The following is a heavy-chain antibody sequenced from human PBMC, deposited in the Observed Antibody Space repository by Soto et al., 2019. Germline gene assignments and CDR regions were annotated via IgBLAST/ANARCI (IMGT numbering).Heavy chain of an antibody. D-gene: IGHD4-17*01. Sequence: EVQLVESGGGLVQPGGSLRLSCAASGFTFSSYWMSWVRQAPGKGLEWVANIKQDGSEKYYVDSVKGRFTISRDNAKNSLYLQMNSLRAEDTAVYYCARESPVTTERNYYYYYGMDVWGQGTTVTVSS. V-gene: IGHV3-7*01. CDR1: GFTFSSYW. J-gene: IGHJ6*02. CDR3: ARESPVTTERNYYYYYGMDV. CDR2: IKQDGSEK.